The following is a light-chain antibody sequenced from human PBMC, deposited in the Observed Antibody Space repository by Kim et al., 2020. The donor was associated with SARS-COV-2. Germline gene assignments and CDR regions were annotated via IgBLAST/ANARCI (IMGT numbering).Light chain of an antibody. CDR3: QKYNRAPPT. J-gene: IGKJ1*01. V-gene: IGKV1-27*01. CDR1: QGISNY. Sequence: AAVGDRVTITCRASQGISNYLAWYQQKPGKVPKLLIYAASTLQSGVPSRFSGIGSGTDFTLTISSLQPEDVATYYCQKYNRAPPTFGQGTKVDIK. CDR2: AAS.